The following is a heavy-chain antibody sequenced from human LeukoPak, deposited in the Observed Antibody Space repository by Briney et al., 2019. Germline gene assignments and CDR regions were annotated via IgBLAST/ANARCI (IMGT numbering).Heavy chain of an antibody. D-gene: IGHD3-3*01. CDR3: ARVWSGYYIFDY. Sequence: GASVKVSCKASGYTFVNHGISWVRQAPGQGLEWLGWISGYSDSSHYGQSVQGRVTMITDAATSTAYLELRSLRSDDTAVYYCARVWSGYYIFDYWGQGTLDTVSS. CDR2: ISGYSDSS. V-gene: IGHV1-18*01. J-gene: IGHJ4*02. CDR1: GYTFVNHG.